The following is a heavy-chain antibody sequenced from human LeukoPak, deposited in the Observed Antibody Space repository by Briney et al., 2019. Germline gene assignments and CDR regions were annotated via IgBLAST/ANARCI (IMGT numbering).Heavy chain of an antibody. CDR3: ARLGGKTLDY. Sequence: TGGSLRLSCAASGFTFSSYAMHWVRQAPGKGLGWVAVISYDGSNKYYADSVKGRFTISRDNSKNTLYLQMNSLRAEDTAVYYCARLGGKTLDYWGQGTLVTVSS. V-gene: IGHV3-30-3*01. CDR2: ISYDGSNK. CDR1: GFTFSSYA. J-gene: IGHJ4*02. D-gene: IGHD1/OR15-1a*01.